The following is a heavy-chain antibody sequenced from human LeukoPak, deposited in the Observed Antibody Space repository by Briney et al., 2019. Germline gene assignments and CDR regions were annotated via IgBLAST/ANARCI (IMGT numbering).Heavy chain of an antibody. CDR1: GFTFNNYD. CDR2: IGTEGDT. CDR3: ASSVRWSGVRCYLDFLL. Sequence: PGGSLRLSCAASGFTFNNYDMHWVRQAPGKGLEWVAAIGTEGDTYYPDSVKGRFTISRENGKNSLFLQFVSLRAGYAAVYYWASSVRWSGVRCYLDFLLWGQGTLVTVSS. V-gene: IGHV3-13*01. J-gene: IGHJ1*01. D-gene: IGHD3-3*01.